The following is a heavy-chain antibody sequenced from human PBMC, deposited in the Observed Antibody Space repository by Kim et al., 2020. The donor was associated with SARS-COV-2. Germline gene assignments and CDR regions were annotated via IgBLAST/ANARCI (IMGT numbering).Heavy chain of an antibody. CDR3: AREEDGSGRSSYWYFDL. CDR2: IIPIFGTA. Sequence: SVKVSCKASGGTFSSYAISWVRQAPGQGLEWMGGIIPIFGTANYAQKFQGRVTITADKSTSTAYMELSSLRSEDTAVYYCAREEDGSGRSSYWYFDLWGRGTLVTVSS. V-gene: IGHV1-69*06. CDR1: GGTFSSYA. D-gene: IGHD3-10*01. J-gene: IGHJ2*01.